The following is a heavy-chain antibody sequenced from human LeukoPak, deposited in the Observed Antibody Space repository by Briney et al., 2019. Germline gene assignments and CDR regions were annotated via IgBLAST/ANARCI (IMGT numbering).Heavy chain of an antibody. J-gene: IGHJ4*02. CDR2: IIPILGIA. D-gene: IGHD4-17*01. CDR3: ARGGGDYEKFDY. V-gene: IGHV1-69*04. CDR1: GGTFSSYA. Sequence: GASVKFSCKASGGTFSSYAISWVRQAPGQGLEWMGRIIPILGIANYAQKFQGRVTITADKSTSTAYLELSSLRSEDTAVYYCARGGGDYEKFDYWGQGTLVTVSS.